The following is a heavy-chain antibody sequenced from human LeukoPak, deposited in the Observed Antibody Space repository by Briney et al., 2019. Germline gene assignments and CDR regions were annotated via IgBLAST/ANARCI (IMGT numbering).Heavy chain of an antibody. D-gene: IGHD2-8*01. CDR3: ARDLGTNGVCVY. CDR1: GYTFTSYY. J-gene: IGHJ4*02. V-gene: IGHV1-18*04. CDR2: ISAYNGNT. Sequence: GASVKVSCKASGYTFTSYYMHWVRQAPRQGLEWMGWISAYNGNTNYAQKLQGRVTMTTDTSTSTAYMELRSLRSDDTAVYYCARDLGTNGVCVYWGQGTLVTVSS.